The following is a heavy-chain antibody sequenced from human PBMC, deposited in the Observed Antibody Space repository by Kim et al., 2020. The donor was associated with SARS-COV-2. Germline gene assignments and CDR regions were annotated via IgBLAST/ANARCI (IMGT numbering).Heavy chain of an antibody. D-gene: IGHD6-19*01. CDR3: ARDNDSSGWAKYFDY. V-gene: IGHV4-4*02. CDR2: IYHSGST. Sequence: SETLSLTCAVSGGSISSSNWWSWVRQPPGKGLEWIGEIYHSGSTNYNPSLKSRVTISVDKSKNQFSLKLSSVTAADTAVYYCARDNDSSGWAKYFDYWGQGTLVTVSS. J-gene: IGHJ4*02. CDR1: GGSISSSNW.